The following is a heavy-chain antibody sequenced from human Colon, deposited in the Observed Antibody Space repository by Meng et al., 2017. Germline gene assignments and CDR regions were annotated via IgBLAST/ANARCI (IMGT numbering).Heavy chain of an antibody. D-gene: IGHD3-22*01. CDR2: IWYDGSNK. J-gene: IGHJ4*02. CDR1: GFTFSSYG. V-gene: IGHV3-33*01. Sequence: GESLKISCAASGFTFSSYGMHWVRQAPGKGLEWVAVIWYDGSNKYYADSVKGRFTISRDNSKNTLYLQMNSLGAEDTAVYYCARAQYYYDSSGYWTPYYFDYWGQGTLVTVSS. CDR3: ARAQYYYDSSGYWTPYYFDY.